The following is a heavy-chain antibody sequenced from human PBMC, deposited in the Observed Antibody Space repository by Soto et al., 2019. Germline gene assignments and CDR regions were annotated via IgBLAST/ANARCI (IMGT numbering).Heavy chain of an antibody. J-gene: IGHJ5*02. CDR3: ARGSLKGGFPSAAFDT. V-gene: IGHV5-51*01. Sequence: GESLKILCYGSGTTFTQYWIGLGRQGPGKGLEWMGVIYPSNTATRYNPTFQGQVAMSGFPSTSNAYQQWRSLKAYDTTIDFCARGSLKGGFPSAAFDTWGQGTQVTVSS. CDR2: IYPSNTAT. D-gene: IGHD2-2*01. CDR1: GTTFTQYW.